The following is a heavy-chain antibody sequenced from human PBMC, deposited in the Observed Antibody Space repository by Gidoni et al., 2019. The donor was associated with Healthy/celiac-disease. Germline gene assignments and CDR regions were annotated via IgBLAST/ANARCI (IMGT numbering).Heavy chain of an antibody. D-gene: IGHD5-12*01. CDR1: GFTFSSYA. Sequence: QVQLVESGGGVVQPGRSLRLSCAASGFTFSSYAMHWVRQAPGKGLEWVAVISYDGSNKYYADAVKGRFTISRDNSKNTLYLQMNSLRAEDTAVYYCARTMRSGYDLDYWGQGTLVTVSS. CDR3: ARTMRSGYDLDY. J-gene: IGHJ4*02. CDR2: ISYDGSNK. V-gene: IGHV3-30-3*01.